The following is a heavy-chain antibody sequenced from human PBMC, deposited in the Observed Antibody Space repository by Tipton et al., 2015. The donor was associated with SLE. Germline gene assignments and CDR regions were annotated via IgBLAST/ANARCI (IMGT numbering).Heavy chain of an antibody. D-gene: IGHD2-2*01. V-gene: IGHV4-59*01. J-gene: IGHJ6*03. CDR2: IYYSGTT. CDR1: GGSIDTYY. Sequence: GLVKPSETLSLTCTVSGGSIDTYYWSWIRQPPGKGLEWIGYIYYSGTTNYNPSLKSRVTISVDTSKNQFSLKLSSVTAADTAVYYCARVPAFYYYYMDVWGKGTTVTVSS. CDR3: ARVPAFYYYYMDV.